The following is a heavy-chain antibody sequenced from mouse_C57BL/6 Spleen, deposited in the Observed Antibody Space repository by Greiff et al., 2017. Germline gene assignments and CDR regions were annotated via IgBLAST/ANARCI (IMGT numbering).Heavy chain of an antibody. J-gene: IGHJ2*01. CDR3: ARGRDGYYGY. CDR2: IYPGDGDT. CDR1: GYAFSSYW. V-gene: IGHV1-80*01. Sequence: VKLMESGAELVKPGASVKISCKASGYAFSSYWMNWVKQRPGKGLEWIGQIYPGDGDTNYNGKFKGKATLTADKSSSTAYMQLSSLTSEDSAVYFCARGRDGYYGYWGQGTTLTVSS. D-gene: IGHD2-3*01.